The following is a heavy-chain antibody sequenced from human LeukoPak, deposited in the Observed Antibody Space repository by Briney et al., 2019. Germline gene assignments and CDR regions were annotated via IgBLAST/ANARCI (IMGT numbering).Heavy chain of an antibody. CDR1: GGSISSYY. Sequence: SETLSLTCTVSGGSISSYYWSWIRQPPGKGLEWIGYIYYSGSTNYNPSLKSRVTISVDTSKNQFSLKLSSVTAADTAVYYCARDREDIVVVPAAKGGYYYYYMDVWGKGPRSPSP. D-gene: IGHD2-2*01. V-gene: IGHV4-59*01. CDR2: IYYSGST. CDR3: ARDREDIVVVPAAKGGYYYYYMDV. J-gene: IGHJ6*03.